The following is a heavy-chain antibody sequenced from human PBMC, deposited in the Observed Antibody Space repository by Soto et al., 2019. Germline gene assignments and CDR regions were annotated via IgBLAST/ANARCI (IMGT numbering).Heavy chain of an antibody. J-gene: IGHJ4*02. CDR1: GYTFTSYG. D-gene: IGHD3-10*01. CDR3: ARGTMVRGVINYFDY. V-gene: IGHV1-18*04. CDR2: ISAYNGNT. Sequence: SVKVSCKASGYTFTSYGISWVRQAPGQGLEWMGWISAYNGNTNYAQKLQGRVTMTTDTSTSTAYMELRSLRSDDTAVYYCARGTMVRGVINYFDYWGQGTLVTVSS.